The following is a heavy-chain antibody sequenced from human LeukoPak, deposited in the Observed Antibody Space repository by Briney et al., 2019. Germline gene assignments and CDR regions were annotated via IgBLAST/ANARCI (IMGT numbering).Heavy chain of an antibody. CDR2: ISSSSSYI. CDR3: ARDRGNWNDFDY. D-gene: IGHD1-1*01. V-gene: IGHV3-21*01. CDR1: GFTFSSYS. Sequence: PGGSLRLSCAASGFTFSSYSMNWVRQAPGKGLEWVSSISSSSSYIYYADSVKGRFTISRDNAKNSLYLQMNSLRAEDTAVYYCARDRGNWNDFDYWGPGTLVTVSS. J-gene: IGHJ4*02.